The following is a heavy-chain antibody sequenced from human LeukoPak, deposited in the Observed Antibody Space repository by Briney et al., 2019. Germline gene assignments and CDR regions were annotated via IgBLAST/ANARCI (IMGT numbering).Heavy chain of an antibody. J-gene: IGHJ4*02. CDR2: ISGSGGST. Sequence: PGGSLRLSRAASGFTFSSYAMSWVRQAPGKGLEWVSAISGSGGSTYYADSVKGRFTISRDNSKNTLYLQMNSLRAEDTAVYYCAKCPRIDAAAGLFDYWGQGTLVTVSS. V-gene: IGHV3-23*01. CDR1: GFTFSSYA. D-gene: IGHD6-13*01. CDR3: AKCPRIDAAAGLFDY.